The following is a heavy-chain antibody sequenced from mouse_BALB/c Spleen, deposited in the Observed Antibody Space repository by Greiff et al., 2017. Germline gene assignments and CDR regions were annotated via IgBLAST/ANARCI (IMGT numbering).Heavy chain of an antibody. D-gene: IGHD3-1*01. Sequence: QVQLQQSGAELVRPGPSVKISCKASGYAFSSYWMNWVKQRPGQGLEWIGQIYPGDGDTNYNGKFKGKAILTANKTSSTAYMQLSSLTSEDSAVYFCARGAARATSFAYWGQGTLVTVSA. CDR1: GYAFSSYW. J-gene: IGHJ3*01. CDR2: IYPGDGDT. V-gene: IGHV1-80*01. CDR3: ARGAARATSFAY.